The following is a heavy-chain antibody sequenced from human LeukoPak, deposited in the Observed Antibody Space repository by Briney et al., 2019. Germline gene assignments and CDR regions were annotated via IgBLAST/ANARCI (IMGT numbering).Heavy chain of an antibody. CDR1: GYTFTSYG. V-gene: IGHV1-18*01. J-gene: IGHJ6*02. CDR3: ARDGELGYYDSSGYYVTSYYYYGMDV. D-gene: IGHD3-22*01. CDR2: ISAYNGNT. Sequence: GASVKVSCKASGYTFTSYGISWVRQAPGQGLEWMGWISAYNGNTNYAQKLQGRVTMTTDTSTSTAYMELWSLRSDDTAVYYCARDGELGYYDSSGYYVTSYYYYGMDVWGQGTTVTVSS.